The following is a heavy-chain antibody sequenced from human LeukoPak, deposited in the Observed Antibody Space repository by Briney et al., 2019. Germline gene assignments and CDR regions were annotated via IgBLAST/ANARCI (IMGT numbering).Heavy chain of an antibody. D-gene: IGHD5-18*01. CDR2: INHSGST. Sequence: SETLSLTCAVYGGSFSGYYWSWLRQPPGKGLEWVGEINHSGSTNYNPSLKSRVTISVDTSKNQFSLKLSSVTAADTAVYYCARRRYSYGVGNWFDLWGQGTLVTVSS. CDR3: ARRRYSYGVGNWFDL. J-gene: IGHJ5*02. CDR1: GGSFSGYY. V-gene: IGHV4-34*01.